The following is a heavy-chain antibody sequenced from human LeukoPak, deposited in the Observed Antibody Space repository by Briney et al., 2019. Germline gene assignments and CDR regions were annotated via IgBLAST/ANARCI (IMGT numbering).Heavy chain of an antibody. Sequence: SCKASGYTFTSYYMHWVRQAPGKGLEWISFISSDSGTLYYADSVKGRFTISRDNAANSLYLQMNNLRDEDTAVYYCARRDPFDYWGQGTMVTVSS. CDR2: ISSDSGTL. CDR1: GYTFTSYY. CDR3: ARRDPFDY. V-gene: IGHV3-48*02. J-gene: IGHJ4*02.